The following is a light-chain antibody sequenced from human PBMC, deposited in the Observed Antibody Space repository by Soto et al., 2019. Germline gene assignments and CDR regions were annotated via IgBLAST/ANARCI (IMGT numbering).Light chain of an antibody. Sequence: DSHMTQSPSPLSGSVGDRVTITCRASHTIRSWLAWYQQKPGKAPKLLIYKASTLKSGVPSRFSGSGSGTEFTLTISSLQPDDFATYYCQHYNSYSEASGQGT. CDR1: HTIRSW. CDR3: QHYNSYSEA. CDR2: KAS. J-gene: IGKJ1*01. V-gene: IGKV1-5*03.